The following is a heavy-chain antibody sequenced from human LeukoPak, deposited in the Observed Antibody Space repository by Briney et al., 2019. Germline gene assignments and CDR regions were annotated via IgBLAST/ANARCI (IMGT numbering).Heavy chain of an antibody. D-gene: IGHD2-15*01. J-gene: IGHJ4*02. CDR1: GFTFSSYS. V-gene: IGHV3-21*01. Sequence: GGSLRLSCAASGFTFSSYSMNWVRQAPGKGLEWVSSISSSSSYIYYADSVKGRFTISRDNAKNSLYLQMNSLRAEDTAVYYCAKDLKTLGYCSGGSCYYFDYWGQGTLVTVSS. CDR3: AKDLKTLGYCSGGSCYYFDY. CDR2: ISSSSSYI.